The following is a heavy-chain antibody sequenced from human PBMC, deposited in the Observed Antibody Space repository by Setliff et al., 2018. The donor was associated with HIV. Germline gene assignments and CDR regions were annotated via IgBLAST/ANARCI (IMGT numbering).Heavy chain of an antibody. Sequence: KTSETLSLTCTVPGGSVGSGSYYWSWIRQPPGKGLEWIGYIYYSGNTNYNPSLKSRVTLSIDTSKNQFSLNLHSVTAADTAVYYCARDPPGYGDSNDFWGQGTLVTVSS. D-gene: IGHD4-17*01. CDR1: GGSVGSGSYY. CDR2: IYYSGNT. V-gene: IGHV4-61*01. J-gene: IGHJ4*02. CDR3: ARDPPGYGDSNDF.